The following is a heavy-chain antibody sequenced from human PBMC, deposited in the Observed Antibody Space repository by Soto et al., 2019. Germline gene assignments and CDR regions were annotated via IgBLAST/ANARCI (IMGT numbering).Heavy chain of an antibody. J-gene: IGHJ4*02. CDR2: IYYSGST. V-gene: IGHV4-59*01. Sequence: SETLSLTCTVSAGSTSSYFWSWIRHPPGKGLEWIGYIYYSGSTNYNPSLKSRVTISVDTSKNQFSLKLSSVTAADTAVYYGARGAVTTNAPPGYFAYWGQGILVTVAS. CDR1: AGSTSSYF. CDR3: ARGAVTTNAPPGYFAY. D-gene: IGHD4-4*01.